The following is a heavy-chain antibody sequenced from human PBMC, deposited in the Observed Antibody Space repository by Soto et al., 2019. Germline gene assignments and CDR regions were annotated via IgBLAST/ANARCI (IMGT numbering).Heavy chain of an antibody. J-gene: IGHJ4*02. CDR2: IKSKADGGTT. CDR3: TTGWSSKDY. D-gene: IGHD3-3*01. Sequence: EMHLVDSGGGLVKPGGSLRLSCAASGFTFSHAWMSWVRQAPGKGLEWVGRIKSKADGGTTNYAAPVKGRFNISRDGSKNTLYLQMNGLKTEDTAVYYCTTGWSSKDYWGQGTLVTVSS. V-gene: IGHV3-15*06. CDR1: GFTFSHAW.